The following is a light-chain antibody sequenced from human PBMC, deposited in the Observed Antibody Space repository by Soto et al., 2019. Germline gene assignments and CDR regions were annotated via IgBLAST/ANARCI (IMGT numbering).Light chain of an antibody. CDR3: AAWDDSLNGVL. CDR2: RDS. CDR1: SFNIGTNT. Sequence: QAVVTQTPSTSGPPGQRVTISCSGASFNIGTNTVNWYQQVPGAAPKLLIFRDSQRPSGVPDRFSGSRSGTSASLAISGLQSEDEATYYCAAWDDSLNGVLFGGGTKLTVL. V-gene: IGLV1-44*01. J-gene: IGLJ2*01.